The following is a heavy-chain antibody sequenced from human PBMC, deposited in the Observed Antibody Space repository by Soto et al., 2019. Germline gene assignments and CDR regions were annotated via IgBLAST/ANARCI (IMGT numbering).Heavy chain of an antibody. V-gene: IGHV1-18*01. J-gene: IGHJ4*02. CDR2: ISAYNGNT. Sequence: QVQLVQSGAEVKKPEASVKVSCKASGYTFTRDGISWVRQAPGQGLEWMGWISAYNGNTNYAQKLQGRVTMTTDTATSTAYMELRSLRPDDTAVYYCARDLTYGGNSGIFDYWGQGTLVTVSS. CDR1: GYTFTRDG. D-gene: IGHD2-21*02. CDR3: ARDLTYGGNSGIFDY.